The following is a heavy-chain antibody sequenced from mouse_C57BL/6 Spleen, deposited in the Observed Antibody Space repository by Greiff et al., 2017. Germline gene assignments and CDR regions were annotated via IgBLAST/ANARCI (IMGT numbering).Heavy chain of an antibody. CDR3: TTHYGSSYGFAY. D-gene: IGHD1-1*01. CDR2: IDPENGDT. J-gene: IGHJ3*01. V-gene: IGHV14-4*01. CDR1: GFNIKDDY. Sequence: EVQGVESGAELVRPGASVKLSCTASGFNIKDDYMHWVKQRPEQGLEWIGWIDPENGDTEYASKFQGKATITADTSSNTAYLQLSSLTSEDTAVYYCTTHYGSSYGFAYWGQGTLVTVSA.